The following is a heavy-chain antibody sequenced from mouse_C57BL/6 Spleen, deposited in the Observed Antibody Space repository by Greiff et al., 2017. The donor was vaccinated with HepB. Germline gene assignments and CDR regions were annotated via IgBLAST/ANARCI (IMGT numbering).Heavy chain of an antibody. Sequence: QVQLQQSGPELVKPGASVKISCKASGYSFTSYYIHWVKQRPGQGLEWIGWIYPGSGNTKYNEKFKGKATLTADTSSSTAYMQLSSLTSEDSAVYYCARTNYYGSSLYYYAMDYWGQGTSVTVSS. D-gene: IGHD1-1*01. V-gene: IGHV1-66*01. CDR1: GYSFTSYY. CDR2: IYPGSGNT. CDR3: ARTNYYGSSLYYYAMDY. J-gene: IGHJ4*01.